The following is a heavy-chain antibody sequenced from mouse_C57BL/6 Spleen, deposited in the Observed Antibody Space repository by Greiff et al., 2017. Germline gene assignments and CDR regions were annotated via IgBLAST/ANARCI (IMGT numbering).Heavy chain of an antibody. J-gene: IGHJ1*03. V-gene: IGHV5-16*01. CDR2: INYDGSST. CDR3: ARGNYGKRYFDV. CDR1: GFTFSDYY. D-gene: IGHD2-1*01. Sequence: EVKLMESEGGLVQPGSSMKLSCTASGFTFSDYYMAWVRQVPEKGLEWVANINYDGSSTYYLDSLKSRFIISRDNAKNILYLQMSSLKSEDTATYYCARGNYGKRYFDVWGTGTTVTVSS.